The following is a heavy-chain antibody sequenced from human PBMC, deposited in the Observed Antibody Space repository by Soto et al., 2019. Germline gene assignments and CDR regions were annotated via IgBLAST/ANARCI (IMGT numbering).Heavy chain of an antibody. CDR1: GDSVSSNSAG. V-gene: IGHV6-1*01. Sequence: QTLSLTCVISGDSVSSNSAGWNWIRLSPSRGLEWLGRTYYKSKWNHDYALSVKSRITINPDTSKNQFSLHLYSVTPEDTAVYYCTGITWFRGMDVWGQGTPVAVSS. J-gene: IGHJ6*02. D-gene: IGHD3-10*01. CDR3: TGITWFRGMDV. CDR2: TYYKSKWNH.